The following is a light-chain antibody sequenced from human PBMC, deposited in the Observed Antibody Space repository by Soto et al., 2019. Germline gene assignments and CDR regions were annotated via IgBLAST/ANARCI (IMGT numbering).Light chain of an antibody. CDR1: QRINAH. J-gene: IGKJ1*01. CDR3: QQYNTWLWT. Sequence: EVVMTQSPATLSVSPGERVTLSCRASQRINAHLAWYQQKPGQAPRLLFHGASTRATGIPARFSGSGFGTEFILTISSLQSEDFAVYYCQQYNTWLWTFGQGTKVEIQ. CDR2: GAS. V-gene: IGKV3-15*01.